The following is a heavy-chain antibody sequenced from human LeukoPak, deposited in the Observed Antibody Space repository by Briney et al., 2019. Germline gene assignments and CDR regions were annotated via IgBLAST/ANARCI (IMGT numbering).Heavy chain of an antibody. CDR3: ARDLSGVALGY. V-gene: IGHV1-69*06. Sequence: SVKVSCKASGGTFSSYAISWVRQAPGQGLEWMGGIIPIFGTADYAQKFQGRVTITADKSTSTAYMELSSLRSEDTVVYYCARDLSGVALGYWGQGTLVTVSS. D-gene: IGHD3-10*01. CDR1: GGTFSSYA. J-gene: IGHJ4*02. CDR2: IIPIFGTA.